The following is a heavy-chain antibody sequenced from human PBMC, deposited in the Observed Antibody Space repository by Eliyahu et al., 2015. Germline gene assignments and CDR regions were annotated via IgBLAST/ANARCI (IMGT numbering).Heavy chain of an antibody. V-gene: IGHV2-26*01. CDR1: GFSLSNARMG. Sequence: QVTLKESGPVLVKPTETLTLTCTVSGFSLSNARMGVSWIRQPPGKALEWLAHIFSNDEKSYSTSLKSRLTISKDTSKSQVVLTMTNMDPVDTATYYCARQYSYYDSSGYYNSCFDYWGQGTLVTVSS. CDR2: IFSNDEK. D-gene: IGHD3-22*01. CDR3: ARQYSYYDSSGYYNSCFDY. J-gene: IGHJ4*02.